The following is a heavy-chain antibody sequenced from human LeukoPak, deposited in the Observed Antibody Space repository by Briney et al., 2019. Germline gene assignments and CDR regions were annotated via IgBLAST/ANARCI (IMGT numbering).Heavy chain of an antibody. CDR1: GGSISSYY. CDR2: IYYSGST. CDR3: ARRDYSKSLDY. J-gene: IGHJ4*02. Sequence: PSETLSLTCTVSGGSISSYYWSWIRQPPGKGLEWIGYIYYSGSTNYNPSLKSRVTISVDTSKSQFSLKLSSVTAADTAVYYCARRDYSKSLDYWGQGTLVTVSS. V-gene: IGHV4-59*08. D-gene: IGHD4-4*01.